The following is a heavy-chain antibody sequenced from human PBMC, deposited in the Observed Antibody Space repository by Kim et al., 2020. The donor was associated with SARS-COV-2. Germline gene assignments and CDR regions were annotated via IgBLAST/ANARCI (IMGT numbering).Heavy chain of an antibody. D-gene: IGHD3-3*02. V-gene: IGHV3-23*01. CDR2: ISGSGGST. Sequence: GGSLRLSCTASGFTFSSYAMSWVRQAPGKGLEWVSAISGSGGSTYYADSVKGRFTISRDNSKNTLYLQMNSLRAEDTAVYYCAKVFPFSIAFKEDYWGQGTLVTVAS. CDR3: AKVFPFSIAFKEDY. CDR1: GFTFSSYA. J-gene: IGHJ4*02.